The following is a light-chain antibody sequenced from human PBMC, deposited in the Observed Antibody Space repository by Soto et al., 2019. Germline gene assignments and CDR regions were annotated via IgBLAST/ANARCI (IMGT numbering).Light chain of an antibody. CDR1: QSVSNY. CDR2: DAS. J-gene: IGKJ2*01. V-gene: IGKV3-11*01. CDR3: QQRLNWPSFT. Sequence: EIVLTQYPATLSLSPGERATLSCRASQSVSNYLAWYQQKSGQAPRLLIYDASNRATGIPARFSGSGSGTDFTLTISSLEPEDFEVYYCQQRLNWPSFTFGQGTKLEIK.